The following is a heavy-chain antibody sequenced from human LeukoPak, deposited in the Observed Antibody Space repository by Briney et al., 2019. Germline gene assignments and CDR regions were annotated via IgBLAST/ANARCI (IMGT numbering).Heavy chain of an antibody. Sequence: GGSLRLSCAASGFTFSSHAMHWVRQAPGKGLEYVSGINTNGGNTQYANSVKGRFTISRDNSKYTLYLQMGSLRPEDMAVYYCARTQLQNDAFDIWGQGTMVTVSS. CDR3: ARTQLQNDAFDI. D-gene: IGHD2-2*01. CDR1: GFTFSSHA. J-gene: IGHJ3*02. V-gene: IGHV3-64*01. CDR2: INTNGGNT.